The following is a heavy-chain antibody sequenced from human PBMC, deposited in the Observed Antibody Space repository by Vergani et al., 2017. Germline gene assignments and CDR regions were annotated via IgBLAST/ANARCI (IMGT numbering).Heavy chain of an antibody. Sequence: EVQLLESGGGLVQPGGSLRLSCAASGFTFSSYSMNWVRQAPGKGLEWVSYISSSSSTIYYADSVKGRFTISRDNAKNSLYLQMNSLRDEDTAVYYCAASRYCSSTSCYRVGYYYYYMDVWGKGTTVTVSS. J-gene: IGHJ6*03. V-gene: IGHV3-48*02. CDR3: AASRYCSSTSCYRVGYYYYYMDV. D-gene: IGHD2-2*02. CDR1: GFTFSSYS. CDR2: ISSSSSTI.